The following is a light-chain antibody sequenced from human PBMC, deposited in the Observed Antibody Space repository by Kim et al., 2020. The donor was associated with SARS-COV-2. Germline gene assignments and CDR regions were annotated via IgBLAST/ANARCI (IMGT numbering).Light chain of an antibody. V-gene: IGKV1-27*01. CDR1: QDIANS. J-gene: IGKJ1*01. Sequence: DRVTITCRASQDIANSLAWYQQKPGKVPQVLIYAAATLQSGVPSRFSGSRSGTEFTLTIGSLQTEDVATYYCQKYNSAPWTFGPGTKV. CDR2: AAA. CDR3: QKYNSAPWT.